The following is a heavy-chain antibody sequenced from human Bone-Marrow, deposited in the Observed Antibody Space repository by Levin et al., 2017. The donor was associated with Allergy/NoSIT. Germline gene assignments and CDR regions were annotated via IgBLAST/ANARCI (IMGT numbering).Heavy chain of an antibody. V-gene: IGHV3-15*07. Sequence: GGSLRLSCAASGFTFSNVWMNWVRQAPGKGLEWVGHIKSKRDGGTTAYAAPVQGRFTISRDDSENTLYLQMNSLKTDDTAIYYCATRYNWDPDSWGQGTLVTVSS. J-gene: IGHJ4*02. CDR3: ATRYNWDPDS. CDR1: GFTFSNVW. D-gene: IGHD1-20*01. CDR2: IKSKRDGGTT.